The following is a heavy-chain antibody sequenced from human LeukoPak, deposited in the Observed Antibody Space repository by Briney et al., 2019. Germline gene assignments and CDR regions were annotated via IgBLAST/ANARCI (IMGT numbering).Heavy chain of an antibody. CDR1: GFTFSNYD. Sequence: GGSLRLSCAASGFTFSNYDMHWVRQTTGKGLKWVSSIGTGGERIYRASVKGRFTISRENAKHSLYLQMNSLTTRDTAVYYCARGTPWYYYMDVWGKGTTVTVSS. CDR2: IGTGGER. V-gene: IGHV3-13*01. CDR3: ARGTPWYYYMDV. J-gene: IGHJ6*03.